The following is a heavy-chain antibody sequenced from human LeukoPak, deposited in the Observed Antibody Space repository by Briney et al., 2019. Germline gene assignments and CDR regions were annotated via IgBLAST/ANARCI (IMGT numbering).Heavy chain of an antibody. CDR3: ARDQWELHRSPRRPFDY. CDR2: ISSSSSTI. CDR1: GFTFSSYS. D-gene: IGHD1-26*01. V-gene: IGHV3-48*04. J-gene: IGHJ4*02. Sequence: PGGSLRLSCAASGFTFSSYSMNWVRQAPGKGLEWVSYISSSSSTIYYADSVKGRFTISRDNAKNSLYLQMNSLRAEDTAVYYCARDQWELHRSPRRPFDYWGQGTLVTVSS.